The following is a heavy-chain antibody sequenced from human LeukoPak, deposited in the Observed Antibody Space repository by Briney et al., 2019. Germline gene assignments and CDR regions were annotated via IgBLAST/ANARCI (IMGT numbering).Heavy chain of an antibody. V-gene: IGHV4-59*08. CDR2: IYYSGSDS. Sequence: SETLSLTCTVSGGSISNYYWSWIRQPPGKGLEWIAYIYYSGSDSNYSPSLKSRLTMSVDTSKNQFSLKLRSVTAADTAVYYCARHPEGLRYFDYWGQGILVTVSS. J-gene: IGHJ4*02. CDR3: ARHPEGLRYFDY. CDR1: GGSISNYY.